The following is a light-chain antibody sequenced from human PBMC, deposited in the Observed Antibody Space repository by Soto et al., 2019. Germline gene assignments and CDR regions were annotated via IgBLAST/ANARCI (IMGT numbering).Light chain of an antibody. CDR2: GAS. CDR3: QQYNNWPLT. Sequence: DIVMTQSPATLSVSPGERATLSCRASQSVSSNLAWYQQKPGQAPRLLIYGASSRATGIPARFSGSGSGTEFTLTISSPQSEDFAVYYCQQYNNWPLTFGQGTKVEIK. J-gene: IGKJ1*01. CDR1: QSVSSN. V-gene: IGKV3-15*01.